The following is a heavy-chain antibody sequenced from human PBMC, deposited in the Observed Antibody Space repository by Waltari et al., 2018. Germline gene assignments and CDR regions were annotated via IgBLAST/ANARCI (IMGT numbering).Heavy chain of an antibody. Sequence: EVRLLQSGGGSVRRGGSLRLSCAASGFSFNIYGMSWVRQTPGKGLQWVSALSANGVNTYYADSVKGRFTISRDNAKNMLYLQMDSLRAEDTALYYCAKDLRGGFDSWGPGTLVTVSS. CDR3: AKDLRGGFDS. D-gene: IGHD3-10*01. CDR2: LSANGVNT. J-gene: IGHJ5*01. V-gene: IGHV3-23*01. CDR1: GFSFNIYG.